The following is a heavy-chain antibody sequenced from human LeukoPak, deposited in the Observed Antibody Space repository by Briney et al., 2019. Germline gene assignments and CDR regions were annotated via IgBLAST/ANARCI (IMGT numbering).Heavy chain of an antibody. D-gene: IGHD2-15*01. V-gene: IGHV3-11*04. CDR3: ATSRPSRYCSGGSCTHHAFDI. Sequence: GGSLRLSCAASGFTFSDYYMSWIRQAPGKGLEWVSYISSSGSTIYYADSVKGRFTISRDNAKNSLYLQMNSLRAEDTAVYYCATSRPSRYCSGGSCTHHAFDIWGQGTMVTVSS. CDR2: ISSSGSTI. CDR1: GFTFSDYY. J-gene: IGHJ3*02.